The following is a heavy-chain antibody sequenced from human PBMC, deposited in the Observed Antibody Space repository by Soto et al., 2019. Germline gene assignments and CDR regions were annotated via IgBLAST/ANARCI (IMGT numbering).Heavy chain of an antibody. V-gene: IGHV5-10-1*01. CDR1: GYSFTSYW. D-gene: IGHD3-22*01. CDR3: ARHRYYYDSSGCFDY. CDR2: IDPSDSYT. Sequence: PGESLKISCKGSGYSFTSYWISWVRQMPGKGLEWMGRIDPSDSYTNYSPSFQGHVTISADKSISTAYLQWSSLKASDTAMYYCARHRYYYDSSGCFDYWGQGTLVTVS. J-gene: IGHJ4*02.